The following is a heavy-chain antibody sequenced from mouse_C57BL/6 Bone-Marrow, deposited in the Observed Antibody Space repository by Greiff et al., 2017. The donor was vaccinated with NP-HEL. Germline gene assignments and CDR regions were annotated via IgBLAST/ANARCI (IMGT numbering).Heavy chain of an antibody. CDR3: ARSDYYGSSSWYFDV. V-gene: IGHV1-64*01. Sequence: QVQLKQPGAELVKPGASVKLSCKASGYTFTSYWMHWVKQRPGQGLEWIGMIHPNSGSTNYNEKFKSKATLTVDKSSSTAYMQLSSLTSEDSAVYYCARSDYYGSSSWYFDVWGTGTTVTVSS. J-gene: IGHJ1*03. D-gene: IGHD1-1*01. CDR2: IHPNSGST. CDR1: GYTFTSYW.